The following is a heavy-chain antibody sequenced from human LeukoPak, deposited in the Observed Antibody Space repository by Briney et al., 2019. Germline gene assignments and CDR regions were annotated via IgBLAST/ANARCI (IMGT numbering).Heavy chain of an antibody. CDR3: ARVGVPAAIRTPYNWFDP. CDR2: INPNSGGT. D-gene: IGHD2-2*01. CDR1: GYSFTSYY. Sequence: ASVKVSCKASGYSFTSYYMHWVRQAPGQGLEWMGWINPNSGGTNYAQKFQGRVTMTRDTSISTAYMELSRLRSDDTAVYYCARVGVPAAIRTPYNWFDPWGQGTLVTVSS. J-gene: IGHJ5*02. V-gene: IGHV1-2*02.